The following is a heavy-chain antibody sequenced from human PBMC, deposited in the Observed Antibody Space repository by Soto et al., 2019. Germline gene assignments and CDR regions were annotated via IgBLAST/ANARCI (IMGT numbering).Heavy chain of an antibody. CDR1: GYTFTSYA. D-gene: IGHD3-22*01. Sequence: GASVKVSCTASGYTFTSYAMHWVRQAPGQRLEWMGWINAGNGNTKYSQKFQGRVTITRDTSASTAYMELSSLRSEDTAVYYCARISSVAGGYYLYFDYWGQGTLVTVSS. J-gene: IGHJ4*02. CDR3: ARISSVAGGYYLYFDY. CDR2: INAGNGNT. V-gene: IGHV1-3*01.